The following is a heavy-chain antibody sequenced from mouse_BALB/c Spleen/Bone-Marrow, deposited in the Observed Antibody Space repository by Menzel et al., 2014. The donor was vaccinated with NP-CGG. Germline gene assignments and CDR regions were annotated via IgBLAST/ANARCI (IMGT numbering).Heavy chain of an antibody. D-gene: IGHD2-4*01. Sequence: DLVKPGASVKPSCKASGYTFTSYWINWIKQRPGQGLEWIGRFAPGSGNTYYNEMFKGKATLTVDTSSSTAYIQLSSLSSEDSAVYFCARARSTVITTWYFDVWGAGTTVTVSS. CDR1: GYTFTSYW. CDR3: ARARSTVITTWYFDV. CDR2: FAPGSGNT. V-gene: IGHV1S41*01. J-gene: IGHJ1*01.